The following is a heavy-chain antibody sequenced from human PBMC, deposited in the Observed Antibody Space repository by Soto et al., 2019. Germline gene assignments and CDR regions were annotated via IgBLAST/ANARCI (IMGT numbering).Heavy chain of an antibody. V-gene: IGHV1-46*03. D-gene: IGHD4-17*01. Sequence: QVQLVQSGAEVKKPGASVKVSCKASGDTFTISYMHWERQAPGQWLEWMGIINPSGGSTSYAQQFPGRGTMTRYPSTSTGDLDMSSLRSEDTAVYYCARDPLGTVTMRPNWFDHWGKGTLVPVSS. CDR1: GDTFTISY. CDR2: INPSGGST. J-gene: IGHJ5*02. CDR3: ARDPLGTVTMRPNWFDH.